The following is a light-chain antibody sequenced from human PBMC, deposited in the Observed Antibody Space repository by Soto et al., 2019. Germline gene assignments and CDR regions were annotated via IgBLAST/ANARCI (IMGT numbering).Light chain of an antibody. J-gene: IGLJ3*02. V-gene: IGLV6-57*03. CDR1: SGTIASSC. Sequence: NFMLTQPHSVSESPGKTVAISCTRSSGTIASSCVQWYHQRPGSAPTTVICEDNQRPSGVPDRFSGSIDSSSNSASLTISGLKTEDEADYYCQSYDSSMGVFGGGTKLTVL. CDR2: EDN. CDR3: QSYDSSMGV.